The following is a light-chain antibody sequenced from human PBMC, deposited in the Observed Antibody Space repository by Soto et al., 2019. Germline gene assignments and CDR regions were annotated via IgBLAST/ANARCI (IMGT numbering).Light chain of an antibody. CDR1: QSISSY. V-gene: IGKV1-39*01. CDR3: QQSYSFPIT. J-gene: IGKJ5*01. Sequence: IQMTQSPSSLSASVGGRVTITCRASQSISSYLNWYQQKPGKAPKLLIYAASSLQSGVPSRFSGSGSGTDFTLTISSLQPEDFATYYCQQSYSFPITFGQGTRLEIK. CDR2: AAS.